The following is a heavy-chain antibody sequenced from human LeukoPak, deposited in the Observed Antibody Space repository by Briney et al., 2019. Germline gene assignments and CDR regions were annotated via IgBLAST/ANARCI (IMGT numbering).Heavy chain of an antibody. CDR2: INSDGSST. D-gene: IGHD5-12*01. CDR3: ARGRYSGYGSSFYYYYYYGMDV. CDR1: GFTFSSYW. Sequence: GGSLRLSCAASGFTFSSYWMHWVRQAPGKGLVWVSRINSDGSSTSYADSVKGRFTISRDNAKNTLYLQMNSPRAEDTAVYYCARGRYSGYGSSFYYYYYYGMDVWGQGTTVTVSS. V-gene: IGHV3-74*01. J-gene: IGHJ6*02.